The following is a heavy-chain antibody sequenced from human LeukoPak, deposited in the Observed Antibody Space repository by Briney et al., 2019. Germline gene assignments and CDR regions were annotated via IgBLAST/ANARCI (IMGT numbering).Heavy chain of an antibody. Sequence: GGSLRLSCAASGFTFSTYAMSWVRQAPGKGLEWVSTISDSGANTYYADSVRGRFTISRDNSKNTLYLQMNSLRAEDTAVYYCAKGARSIVVVPAAIDYWGQGTLVTVSS. CDR1: GFTFSTYA. CDR3: AKGARSIVVVPAAIDY. V-gene: IGHV3-23*01. J-gene: IGHJ4*02. D-gene: IGHD2-2*01. CDR2: ISDSGANT.